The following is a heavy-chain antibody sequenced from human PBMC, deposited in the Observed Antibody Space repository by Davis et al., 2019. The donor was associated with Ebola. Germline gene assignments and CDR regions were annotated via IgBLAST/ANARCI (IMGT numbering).Heavy chain of an antibody. CDR2: INTNTGNP. Sequence: ASVKVSCKASGDIVNTYAVNWVRQAPGQGFEWMGWINTNTGNPTYAQGFTGRFVFSLDTSVSTAYLQISSLKAEDTAVYYCARGGEYYYGSGSYLLYYYYGMDVWGKGTTVTVSS. D-gene: IGHD3-10*01. CDR1: GDIVNTYA. V-gene: IGHV7-4-1*02. J-gene: IGHJ6*04. CDR3: ARGGEYYYGSGSYLLYYYYGMDV.